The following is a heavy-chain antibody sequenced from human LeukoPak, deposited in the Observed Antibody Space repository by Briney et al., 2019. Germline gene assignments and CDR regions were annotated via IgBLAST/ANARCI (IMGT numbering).Heavy chain of an antibody. V-gene: IGHV3-9*01. CDR2: MNWNGVNT. CDR3: VKADCSSTSWLTDS. CDR1: GFTLVDYA. D-gene: IGHD2-2*01. Sequence: ALRLSCVASGFTLVDYAMHGVRQGPGKGLEWVSGMNWNGVNTDYADSVKGRFTISRENAQNSLYLQMSSLRPEDTALYYCVKADCSSTSWLTDSWGQGTPVIVSS. J-gene: IGHJ4*02.